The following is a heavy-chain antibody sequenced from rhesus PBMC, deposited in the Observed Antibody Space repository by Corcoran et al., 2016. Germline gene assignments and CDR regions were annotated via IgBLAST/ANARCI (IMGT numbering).Heavy chain of an antibody. Sequence: QVQLQESGPGLVKPSETLSLTCAVSGGSISDDYYWCWFRQPPGKGLEWSVYIVGGVGGTNYNPSIKDRVTISIDTSKKQVSMRLRYVTAADTAVYYCARDPNPSIAAGLGFDYWGQGVLVTVSS. D-gene: IGHD6-13*01. CDR3: ARDPNPSIAAGLGFDY. CDR2: IVGGVGGT. V-gene: IGHV4-106*01. J-gene: IGHJ4*01. CDR1: GGSISDDYY.